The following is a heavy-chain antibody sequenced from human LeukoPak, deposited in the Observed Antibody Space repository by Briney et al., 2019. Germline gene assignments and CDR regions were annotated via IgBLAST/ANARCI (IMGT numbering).Heavy chain of an antibody. CDR2: ISYDGSNK. J-gene: IGHJ4*02. CDR3: ARDLEGDFWSGSGY. D-gene: IGHD3-3*01. V-gene: IGHV3-30-3*01. Sequence: GGSLRLSCAASGFTFSSYAMHWVRQAPGKGLEWVAVISYDGSNKNYADSVKGRFTISRDNSKNTLYLQMNSLRAEDTVVYYCARDLEGDFWSGSGYWGQGTLVTVSS. CDR1: GFTFSSYA.